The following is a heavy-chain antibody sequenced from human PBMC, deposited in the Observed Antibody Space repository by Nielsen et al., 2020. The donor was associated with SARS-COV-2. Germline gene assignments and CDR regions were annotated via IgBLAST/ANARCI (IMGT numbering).Heavy chain of an antibody. CDR3: ARDRDTVRARSNWNDYDY. CDR1: GYTFRSYG. CDR2: ISGYSGNT. V-gene: IGHV1-18*01. D-gene: IGHD1-20*01. Sequence: ASVKVSCKASGYTFRSYGINWVRQAPGQGVEWMGWISGYSGNTNYAERLQGRVTMTTDTSTSKAYLELRSLRSDDTAVYYLARDRDTVRARSNWNDYDYWGQGTLVTVSS. J-gene: IGHJ4*02.